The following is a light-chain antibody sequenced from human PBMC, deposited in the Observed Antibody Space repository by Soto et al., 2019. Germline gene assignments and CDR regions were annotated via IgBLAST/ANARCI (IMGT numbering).Light chain of an antibody. CDR2: EVN. Sequence: QSALTQPASVSGSPGQSITLSCTGTSNDVGNYNYVSWYQQYPGQAPRLLIYEVNNRPSGISDRFSGPKSGNTASLTISGLQADDEADYYCNSHTSTNTRVFGTGTKVTVL. CDR3: NSHTSTNTRV. V-gene: IGLV2-14*01. CDR1: SNDVGNYNY. J-gene: IGLJ1*01.